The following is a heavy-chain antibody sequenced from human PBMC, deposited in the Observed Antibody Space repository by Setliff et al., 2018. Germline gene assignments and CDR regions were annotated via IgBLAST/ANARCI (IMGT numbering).Heavy chain of an antibody. Sequence: PSETLSLTCAAYGGTFSDYHWTWIRQSPEKGLEWIGEINHRGSTNYNPSLKSRVTISIDTSKDQFSLKLISMTAADTAAYYCARGRNIAARLLDSWGQGTLVTVSS. D-gene: IGHD6-6*01. CDR2: INHRGST. J-gene: IGHJ4*02. CDR3: ARGRNIAARLLDS. V-gene: IGHV4-34*01. CDR1: GGTFSDYH.